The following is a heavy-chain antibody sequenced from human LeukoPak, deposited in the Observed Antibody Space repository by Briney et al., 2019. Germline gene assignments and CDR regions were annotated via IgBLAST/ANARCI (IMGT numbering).Heavy chain of an antibody. J-gene: IGHJ6*02. V-gene: IGHV4-4*07. CDR3: ARDRSAFDYYGMDV. CDR1: GGSISSYY. Sequence: PSETLSLTCTVSGGSISSYYWSWIRQPAGKGLEWIGRIYTSGSTNYNPSLKSRVTMSVDTTKNQFSLKLSSVTAADTAVYYCARDRSAFDYYGMDVWGQGTTVTVSS. CDR2: IYTSGST. D-gene: IGHD3-3*02.